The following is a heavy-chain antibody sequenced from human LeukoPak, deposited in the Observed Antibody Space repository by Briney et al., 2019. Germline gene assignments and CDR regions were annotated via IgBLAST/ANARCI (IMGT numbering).Heavy chain of an antibody. CDR3: ARAGGVKTAALDLDY. Sequence: SETLSLTCTVSGGSISSYYWSWIRQPAGKGLEWIGRIYTSGSTNYNPSLKSRVTISRDTSKNQFSLKLTSVTTADTAVYYCARAGGVKTAALDLDYWGQGTLVTVSS. J-gene: IGHJ4*02. V-gene: IGHV4-4*07. CDR1: GGSISSYY. D-gene: IGHD6-25*01. CDR2: IYTSGST.